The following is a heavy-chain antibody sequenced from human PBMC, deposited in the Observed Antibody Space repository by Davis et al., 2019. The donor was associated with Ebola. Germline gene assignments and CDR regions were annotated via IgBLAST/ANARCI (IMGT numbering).Heavy chain of an antibody. V-gene: IGHV3-11*04. CDR3: ASYDQKRVRDGLAVAGSLT. J-gene: IGHJ1*01. D-gene: IGHD6-19*01. CDR2: ISSGGRTM. Sequence: PGGSLRLSCAASGITFSDYYMSWIRQAPGKGLEWVSHISSGGRTMYYADSVKGRFTISGDNAKNSLYLQMNSLGVEDTAMYYCASYDQKRVRDGLAVAGSLTWGQGTLVTVSS. CDR1: GITFSDYY.